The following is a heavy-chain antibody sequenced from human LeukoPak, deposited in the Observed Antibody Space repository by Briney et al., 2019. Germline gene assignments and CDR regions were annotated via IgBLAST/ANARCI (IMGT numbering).Heavy chain of an antibody. CDR3: ARAWGTSDYYYYGMDV. CDR1: GYTFTSYD. CDR2: MNPNSGNT. Sequence: VASVKVSCKASGYTFTSYDINWVRQATGQGLERMGRMNPNSGNTGYAQKFQGRVTMTRNTSISTAYMELSSLRSEDTAVYYCARAWGTSDYYYYGMDVWGQGTTVTVSS. D-gene: IGHD1/OR15-1a*01. J-gene: IGHJ6*02. V-gene: IGHV1-8*01.